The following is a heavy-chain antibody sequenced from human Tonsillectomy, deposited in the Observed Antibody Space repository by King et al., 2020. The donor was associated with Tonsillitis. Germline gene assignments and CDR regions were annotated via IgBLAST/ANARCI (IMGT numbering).Heavy chain of an antibody. D-gene: IGHD5-12*01. Sequence: VQLVESGRGLIQPGGSLRLSCAASGFTVSSNYMSWVRQAPGKGLEWMGWISAYNGNTNYAQKLQGRVTMTTDTSTSTAYMELRSLRSDDTAVYYCAREWGGGKYSGYDCAVGYWGQGTLVTVSS. V-gene: IGHV1-18*04. J-gene: IGHJ4*02. CDR2: ISAYNGNT. CDR3: AREWGGGKYSGYDCAVGY. CDR1: GFTVSSNY.